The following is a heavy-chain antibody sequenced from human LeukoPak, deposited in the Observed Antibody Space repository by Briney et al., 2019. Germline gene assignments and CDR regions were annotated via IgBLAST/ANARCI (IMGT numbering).Heavy chain of an antibody. Sequence: GGSLRLSCAPSGFTFSSQSMNWLRQAPGKGLEWPSSISSSSSYIYYADSVKGRFTISRDNAKNSLYLQMNSLRAEDTAVYYCARDGGGYDLGLDYWGQGTLVTVSS. D-gene: IGHD5-12*01. CDR1: GFTFSSQS. CDR3: ARDGGGYDLGLDY. V-gene: IGHV3-21*01. CDR2: ISSSSSYI. J-gene: IGHJ4*02.